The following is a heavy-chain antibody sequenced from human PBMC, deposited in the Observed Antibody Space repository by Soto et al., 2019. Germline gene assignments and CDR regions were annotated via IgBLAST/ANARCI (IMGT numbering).Heavy chain of an antibody. CDR2: ISSSSSYI. Sequence: GGSLRLSCAASGFTFSSYSMNWVRQAPGKGLEWVSSISSSSSYIYYADSVKGRFTISRDNAKNSLYLQMNSLRAEDTAVYYCARDLKIAGHYDFWSGYYTGSAFDIRGQGTMVTVSS. CDR1: GFTFSSYS. V-gene: IGHV3-21*01. J-gene: IGHJ3*02. D-gene: IGHD3-3*01. CDR3: ARDLKIAGHYDFWSGYYTGSAFDI.